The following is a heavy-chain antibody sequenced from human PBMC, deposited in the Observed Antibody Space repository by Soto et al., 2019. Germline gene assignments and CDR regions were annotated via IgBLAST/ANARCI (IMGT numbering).Heavy chain of an antibody. V-gene: IGHV2-5*02. CDR1: GFSLSTTEEG. J-gene: IGHJ4*02. CDR2: IYWDDDK. Sequence: KESGPTLVKPTQTLTLTCTFSGFSLSTTEEGVGWIRQPAGKALEWLALIYWDDDKRYSPSLKSRLAIAKDTSKNQVVLTMTNMDPAGPATYFCAHGSCNCGDCYSNPYLYYWGQGVLVHVPS. CDR3: AHGSCNCGDCYSNPYLYY. D-gene: IGHD2-21*02.